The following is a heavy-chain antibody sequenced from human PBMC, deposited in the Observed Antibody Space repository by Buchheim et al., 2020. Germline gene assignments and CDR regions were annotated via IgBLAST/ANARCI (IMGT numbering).Heavy chain of an antibody. V-gene: IGHV3-48*01. CDR2: ISLSSSFI. Sequence: EVQLVESGGGLVQPGGSLRLSCAASRFTISDSNMNWVRQAPGKGLEWISYISLSSSFIYYVDSVRGRFSISRDNAKNSVYLQMNSLRAEDSAVYYCTRGLYSDFGDFWGQGTL. D-gene: IGHD3-9*01. J-gene: IGHJ4*02. CDR1: RFTISDSN. CDR3: TRGLYSDFGDF.